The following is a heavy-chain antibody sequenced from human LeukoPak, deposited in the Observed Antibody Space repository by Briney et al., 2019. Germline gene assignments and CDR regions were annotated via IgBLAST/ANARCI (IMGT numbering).Heavy chain of an antibody. CDR3: ARESVTIFGVVIMNDDAFDI. D-gene: IGHD3-3*01. V-gene: IGHV4-4*07. CDR2: IYSSGGT. Sequence: PSETLSLTCTVSGGSISSDYWSWIRQPAGKGLEWIGRIYSSGGTNYNPSLKSRVTMSVDTSKNHFSLKLSSVTAADTAVYYCARESVTIFGVVIMNDDAFDIWGQGTMVTVSS. J-gene: IGHJ3*02. CDR1: GGSISSDY.